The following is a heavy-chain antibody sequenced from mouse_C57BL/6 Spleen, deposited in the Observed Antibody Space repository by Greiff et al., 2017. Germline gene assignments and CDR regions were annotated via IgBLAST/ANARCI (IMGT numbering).Heavy chain of an antibody. D-gene: IGHD1-2*01. J-gene: IGHJ4*01. CDR3: ANKYYGPHYYAMDY. CDR2: IYPGDGDT. Sequence: QVQLQQSGPELVKPGASVKISCKASGYAFSSSWMNWVKQRPGTGLEWIGRIYPGDGDTNYNGKFKGKATLTADKSSSTAYMQLSSLTSEDSAVYFCANKYYGPHYYAMDYWGQGTSVTVSS. CDR1: GYAFSSSW. V-gene: IGHV1-82*01.